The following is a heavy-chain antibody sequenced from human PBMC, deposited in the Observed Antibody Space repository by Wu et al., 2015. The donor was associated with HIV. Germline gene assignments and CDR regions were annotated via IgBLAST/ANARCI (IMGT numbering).Heavy chain of an antibody. V-gene: IGHV1-2*02. CDR1: GYSFTAYY. CDR2: INPNSGGT. CDR3: ATGYCGGTTCYSAAFDM. J-gene: IGHJ3*02. Sequence: QVQLVQSGTEVRRPGASVRVSRKTSGYSFTAYYMHWVRQAPGQGLEWMGWINPNSGGTNSAQKFQGRVTMTRDTSISTAYMDINRLRSDDTAVYYCATGYCGGTTCYSAAFDMWGQGTMVT. D-gene: IGHD2-2*01.